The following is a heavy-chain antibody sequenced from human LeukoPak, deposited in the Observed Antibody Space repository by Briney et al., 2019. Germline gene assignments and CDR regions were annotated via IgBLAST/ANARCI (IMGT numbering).Heavy chain of an antibody. CDR2: IIPIFGTA. D-gene: IGHD3-16*02. J-gene: IGHJ6*03. CDR1: GGTFSSYA. V-gene: IGHV1-69*05. CDR3: ARVVWGSYRYYYYMDV. Sequence: GASVKVSCKASGGTFSSYAISWVRQAPGQGLEWMGRIIPIFGTANYAQKFQGRVTITTDESTSTAYMELSSLRSEDTAVYYCARVVWGSYRYYYYMDVWGKGTTVTVSS.